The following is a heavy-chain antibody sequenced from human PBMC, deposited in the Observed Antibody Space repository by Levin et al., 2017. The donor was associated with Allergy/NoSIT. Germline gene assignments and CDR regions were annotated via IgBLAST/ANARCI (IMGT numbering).Heavy chain of an antibody. CDR1: GFTVSTYG. Sequence: GGSLRLSCAASGFTVSTYGMHWVRQAPGKGLEWVAVIWYDGSHKYYADSVKGRFTISRDNSKNTLYLQMNSLRAEDTAVYYCARGFDTYYMDVWGKGTTVTVSS. CDR3: ARGFDTYYMDV. CDR2: IWYDGSHK. V-gene: IGHV3-33*01. J-gene: IGHJ6*03. D-gene: IGHD3-9*01.